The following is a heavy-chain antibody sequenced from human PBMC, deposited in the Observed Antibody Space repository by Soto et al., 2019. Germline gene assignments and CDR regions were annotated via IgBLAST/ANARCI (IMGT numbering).Heavy chain of an antibody. CDR1: GFTFSTSA. CDR3: ASYYGSGSFRSHFDY. CDR2: LSGSGGST. D-gene: IGHD3-10*01. J-gene: IGHJ4*02. V-gene: IGHV3-23*01. Sequence: PGGSLRLSCAASGFTFSTSAMNWVRQAPGKGLEWVSALSGSGGSTYYADSVKGRFTISRDNSKNTVYLQMNSLRAEDTAVYYCASYYGSGSFRSHFDYWGQGTLVTVS.